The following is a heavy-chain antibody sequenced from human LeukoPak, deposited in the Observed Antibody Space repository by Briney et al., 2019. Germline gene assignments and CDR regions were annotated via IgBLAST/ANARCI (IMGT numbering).Heavy chain of an antibody. D-gene: IGHD3-10*01. V-gene: IGHV3-30*04. CDR1: GFTFNNYA. Sequence: GGSLRLSCTASGFTFNNYAMHWVRRAPGKGLEWVAAISYGGSKKFYADSVKGRFTISRDNSRDTLYLQMNSLRGEDTALYYCARDRGSDADYYASGTYYNWGQGTLVSVSS. CDR2: ISYGGSKK. J-gene: IGHJ4*02. CDR3: ARDRGSDADYYASGTYYN.